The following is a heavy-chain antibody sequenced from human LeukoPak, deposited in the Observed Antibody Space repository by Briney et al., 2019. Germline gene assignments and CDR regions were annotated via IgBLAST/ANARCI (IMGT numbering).Heavy chain of an antibody. J-gene: IGHJ4*02. CDR1: GFTSSSYG. V-gene: IGHV3-30*03. D-gene: IGHD5-12*01. CDR3: ARATGSGYDLGIYYFDY. CDR2: ISNDGTTK. Sequence: GGSLRLSCAASGFTSSSYGMHWVRQAPGRGLDWVAVISNDGTTKYYADSVRGRFTISSDSSKHTVYLQMNSLRPEDTAVYYCARATGSGYDLGIYYFDYWGQGTLVTVSS.